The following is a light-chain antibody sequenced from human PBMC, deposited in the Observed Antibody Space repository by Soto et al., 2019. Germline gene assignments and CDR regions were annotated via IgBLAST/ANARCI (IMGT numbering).Light chain of an antibody. CDR3: QQYGSSPLT. V-gene: IGKV3-20*01. J-gene: IGKJ4*01. CDR1: QIVGGDT. Sequence: EIVLTQSPGTLSLSPVERATLSCRASQIVGGDTLAWFQQRPGQAPRLVIYGASNRAAGIPDRFSGSGSGTDFTLTVSRLEPEDFAVYYCQQYGSSPLTFGGGTKVDI. CDR2: GAS.